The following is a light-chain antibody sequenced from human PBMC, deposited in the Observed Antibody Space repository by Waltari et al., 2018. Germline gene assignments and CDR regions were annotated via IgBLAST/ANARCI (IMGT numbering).Light chain of an antibody. CDR3: QVWDSGTAV. V-gene: IGLV3-9*01. CDR1: NIGGKN. J-gene: IGLJ7*01. Sequence: SYDLTQPLSVSVALGQTARISCGGKNIGGKNVHWYTQKAGQAPLLVIYRDKNRPSRVPDRFSGSNSENTATLTISRAQAADEADYYCQVWDSGTAVFGGGTQLTVL. CDR2: RDK.